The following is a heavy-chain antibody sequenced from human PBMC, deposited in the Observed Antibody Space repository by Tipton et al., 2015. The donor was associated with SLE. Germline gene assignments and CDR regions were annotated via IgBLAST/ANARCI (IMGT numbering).Heavy chain of an antibody. Sequence: TLSLTCTVSGGSISSYYWSWIRQPPGKGLEWIGYIYYSGSPNYNPFLKSRVTISVDTSKNQVSLKLSSVTAADTAVYYCARDTADTAMKTHYYHGMDVWGQGTAVTIFS. J-gene: IGHJ6*02. CDR2: IYYSGSP. CDR1: GGSISSYY. V-gene: IGHV4-59*01. CDR3: ARDTADTAMKTHYYHGMDV. D-gene: IGHD5-18*01.